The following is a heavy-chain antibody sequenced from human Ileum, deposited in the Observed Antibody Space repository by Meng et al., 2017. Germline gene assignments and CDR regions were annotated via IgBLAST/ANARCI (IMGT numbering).Heavy chain of an antibody. CDR1: GGSFSGHY. J-gene: IGHJ2*01. CDR2: IHHSGST. V-gene: IGHV4-34*01. D-gene: IGHD3-10*01. Sequence: QLQLQQWGAGLLKPSETLFPTCAVYGGSFSGHYWTWIRQPPGKGLEWIGEIHHSGSTNYNPSLKSRVTMSIDTSKIQFSLELSSVTAADAAVYYCARYGGSGSYWHFDPWGRGTLVTVSS. CDR3: ARYGGSGSYWHFDP.